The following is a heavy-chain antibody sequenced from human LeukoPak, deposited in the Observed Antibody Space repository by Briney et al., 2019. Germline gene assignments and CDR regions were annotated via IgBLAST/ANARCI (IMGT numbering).Heavy chain of an antibody. J-gene: IGHJ4*02. CDR2: IWYDESKK. CDR3: ARDYCSTTSCLDY. Sequence: PGGSLRLSCAASGFTFTDYGMHWVRQAPGKGLEWLAVIWYDESKKYYAGSVKGRFTISRDTSKNTLYLQMNSLRAEDTAVYYCARDYCSTTSCLDYWGQGTLVTVSS. D-gene: IGHD2-2*01. CDR1: GFTFTDYG. V-gene: IGHV3-33*01.